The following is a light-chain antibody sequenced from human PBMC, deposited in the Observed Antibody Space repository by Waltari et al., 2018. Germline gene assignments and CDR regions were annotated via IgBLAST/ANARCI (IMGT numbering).Light chain of an antibody. CDR1: TAPVTSSHF. CDR2: DTS. V-gene: IGLV7-46*01. CDR3: LLSHKSAVV. J-gene: IGLJ2*01. Sequence: QPVVTPEPSLTVSPGGTVPLPCSSSTAPVTSSHFPCWFQQRPGQAPRTLISDTSNTYWWKPARLSGALVEGKAALTLAGAQPDDDADYYCLLSHKSAVVFGRGTKLTVL.